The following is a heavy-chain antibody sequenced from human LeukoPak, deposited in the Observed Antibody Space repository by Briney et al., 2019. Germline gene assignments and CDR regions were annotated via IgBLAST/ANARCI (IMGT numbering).Heavy chain of an antibody. CDR2: MYYSGST. CDR1: GGSISSYY. V-gene: IGHV4-39*01. CDR3: ARHVCSYFVCYFDY. Sequence: SETLSLTCTVSGGSISSYYWGWIRQPPGKGLEWIGSMYYSGSTNYNPSLKSRVTISVDTSKNQFSLKLSSVTAADRAVYYCARHVCSYFVCYFDYWGQGTLVTVSS. J-gene: IGHJ4*02. D-gene: IGHD1-26*01.